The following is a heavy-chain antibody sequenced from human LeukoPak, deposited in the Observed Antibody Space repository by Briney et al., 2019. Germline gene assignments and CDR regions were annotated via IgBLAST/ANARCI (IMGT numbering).Heavy chain of an antibody. Sequence: PGGSLRLSCAASGFTFSSYSMNWVRQAPGKGLEWVSSISSSSSYIYYADSVKGRFTISRDNAKNSLYLQMNSLRAEDTAVYYCAKGTDYEIYYYYYYMDVWGKGTTVTVSS. V-gene: IGHV3-21*04. CDR1: GFTFSSYS. CDR3: AKGTDYEIYYYYYYMDV. J-gene: IGHJ6*03. D-gene: IGHD4-17*01. CDR2: ISSSSSYI.